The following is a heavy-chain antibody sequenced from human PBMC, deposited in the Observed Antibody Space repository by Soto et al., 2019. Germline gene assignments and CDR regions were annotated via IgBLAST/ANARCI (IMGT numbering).Heavy chain of an antibody. CDR2: INHSGST. CDR1: GGSFSGYY. CDR3: ARDKITGLFDY. V-gene: IGHV4-34*01. Sequence: SETLSLTCAVYGGSFSGYYWTWIRQPPGTGLEGIGEINHSGSTNYNPSLKSRVTITVDTSKNQFSLKLTSVTAANTSVDDGARDKITGLFDYWGKGTLVTVSS. D-gene: IGHD2-8*02. J-gene: IGHJ4*02.